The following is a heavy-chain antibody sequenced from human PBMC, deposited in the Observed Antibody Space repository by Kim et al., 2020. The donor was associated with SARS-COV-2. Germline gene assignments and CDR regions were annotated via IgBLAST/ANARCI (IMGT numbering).Heavy chain of an antibody. V-gene: IGHV3-15*05. CDR3: ATERGYSGSGSLDY. J-gene: IGHJ4*02. D-gene: IGHD3-10*01. Sequence: AAPVKARFTITRNDPKNTLGLQMNSLKAEDTAVYYCATERGYSGSGSLDYWGQGTLVTVSS.